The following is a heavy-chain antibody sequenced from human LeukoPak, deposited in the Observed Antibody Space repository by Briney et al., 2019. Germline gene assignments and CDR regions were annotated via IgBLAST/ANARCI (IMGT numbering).Heavy chain of an antibody. CDR2: IRSKAYGGTT. V-gene: IGHV3-49*04. D-gene: IGHD1-26*01. Sequence: GGSLRLSCTASGFTFGDYAMSWVRQAPGKGLEWVGFIRSKAYGGTTEYAASVKGRFTISRDDSKSIAYLQMNSLKTEDTAVYYCTRDPRGSYGPDAFDIWGQGTMVTVSS. CDR1: GFTFGDYA. CDR3: TRDPRGSYGPDAFDI. J-gene: IGHJ3*02.